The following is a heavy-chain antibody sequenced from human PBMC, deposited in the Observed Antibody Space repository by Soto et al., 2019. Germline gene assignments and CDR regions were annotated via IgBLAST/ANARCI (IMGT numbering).Heavy chain of an antibody. CDR2: IYPGDSDT. CDR3: ARRSYSSSWYGNYYYGMDV. J-gene: IGHJ6*02. D-gene: IGHD6-13*01. Sequence: GESLKISCKTSGYIFTSNWIGWVHQMPGKGLEWMGIIYPGDSDTRYSPSFQGQVTISADKSISTAYLQWSSLKASDTAMYYCARRSYSSSWYGNYYYGMDVWGQGTTVTVSS. CDR1: GYIFTSNW. V-gene: IGHV5-51*07.